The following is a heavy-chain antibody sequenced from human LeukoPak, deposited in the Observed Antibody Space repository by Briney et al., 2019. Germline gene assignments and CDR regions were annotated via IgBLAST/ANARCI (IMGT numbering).Heavy chain of an antibody. CDR2: IYNTVDV. CDR3: ARSRYYDSTGYNPTYYFDS. V-gene: IGHV4-59*01. CDR1: GGSIIGSY. J-gene: IGHJ4*02. D-gene: IGHD3-22*01. Sequence: PSETLSLTCTVSGGSIIGSYWTWIRQSPGKSLEYIGYIYNTVDVNYSPSLKSRVTISIDMSGNQFSLRLNFVTAADTALYYCARSRYYDSTGYNPTYYFDSWGQGALVTVSS.